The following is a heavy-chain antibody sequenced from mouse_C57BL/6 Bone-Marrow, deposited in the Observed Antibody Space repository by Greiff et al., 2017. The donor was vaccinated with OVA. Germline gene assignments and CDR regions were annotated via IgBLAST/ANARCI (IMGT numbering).Heavy chain of an antibody. Sequence: QVHVKQPGAELVKPGASVKLSCKASGYTFTSYWMHWVKQRPGQGLEWIGMIHPNSGSTNYNEKFKSKATLTVDKSSSTAYMQLSSLTSEDSAVYYCARRYYGSTLDYWGQGTTLTVSS. D-gene: IGHD1-1*01. J-gene: IGHJ2*01. CDR3: ARRYYGSTLDY. CDR1: GYTFTSYW. V-gene: IGHV1-64*01. CDR2: IHPNSGST.